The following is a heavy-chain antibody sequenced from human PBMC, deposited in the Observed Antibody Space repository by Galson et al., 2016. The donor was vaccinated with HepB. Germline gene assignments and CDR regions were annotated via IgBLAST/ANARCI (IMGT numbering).Heavy chain of an antibody. CDR2: ITWNSYNI. J-gene: IGHJ5*02. V-gene: IGHV3-9*01. CDR3: AKEPGYVVSS. D-gene: IGHD5-12*01. Sequence: SLRLSCAASGFTFDDYAMHWVRQVPGKGLQWVSGITWNSYNIDYADSVKGRFTISRDNAKNSLYLQMNTLRDDDTAVYYCAKEPGYVVSSWGQGTLVTVSS. CDR1: GFTFDDYA.